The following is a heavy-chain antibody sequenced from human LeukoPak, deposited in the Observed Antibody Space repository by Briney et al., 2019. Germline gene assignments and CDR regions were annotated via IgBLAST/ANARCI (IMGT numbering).Heavy chain of an antibody. CDR1: GGSFSGYY. V-gene: IGHV4-34*01. CDR2: INHSGST. Sequence: TTSETLSLTCAVYGGSFSGYYWSWIRQPPGKGLEWIGEINHSGSTNYNPSLKSRVTISVDTSKSQFSLKLSFVPAAATVVYYCARTIQYYDSRGYGTRGRYFASGGQEPLVTVS. CDR3: ARTIQYYDSRGYGTRGRYFAS. J-gene: IGHJ4*02. D-gene: IGHD3-22*01.